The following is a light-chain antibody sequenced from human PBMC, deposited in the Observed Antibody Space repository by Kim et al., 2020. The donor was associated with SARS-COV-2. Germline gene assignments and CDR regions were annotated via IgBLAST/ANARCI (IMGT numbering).Light chain of an antibody. Sequence: SVPPRQTSTVTCSGDNLGDKYICWYQQKSGQSPVLVIYQNYKRPSGIPERFSGSNSGNTATLTISGTQAMDEAGYYCQAWDFNRVFGRGTQLTVL. CDR3: QAWDFNRV. J-gene: IGLJ3*02. CDR1: NLGDKY. CDR2: QNY. V-gene: IGLV3-1*01.